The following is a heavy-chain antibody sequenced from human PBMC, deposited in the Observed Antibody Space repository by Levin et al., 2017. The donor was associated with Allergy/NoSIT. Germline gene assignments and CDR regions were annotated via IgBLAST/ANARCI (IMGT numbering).Heavy chain of an antibody. D-gene: IGHD3-16*01. V-gene: IGHV3-30*03. CDR2: ISYDGSNK. CDR1: GFTFSSYG. Sequence: GGSLRLSCAASGFTFSSYGMHWVRQAPGKGLEWVAVISYDGSNKSYADSVKGRFTISRDNSKNTLYLQMNSLRAEDTAVYYCIYGGLDYWGQGTLVTVSS. CDR3: IYGGLDY. J-gene: IGHJ4*02.